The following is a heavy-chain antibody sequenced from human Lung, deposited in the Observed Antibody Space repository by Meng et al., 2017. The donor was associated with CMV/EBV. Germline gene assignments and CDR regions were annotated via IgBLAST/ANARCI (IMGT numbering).Heavy chain of an antibody. CDR3: TKGYYDFSGSLYTHTDIY. V-gene: IGHV3-30*02. D-gene: IGHD3-3*01. CDR2: LASAGTSI. Sequence: GGSLRLXCAASGLTFTSYGMHWVRQAPGKGLEWVAFLASAGTSIYYADSVNGLFTISRDTSKSTLYLQMNSLRAEDTAIYYCTKGYYDFSGSLYTHTDIYWGQGTLVTVSS. CDR1: GLTFTSYG. J-gene: IGHJ4*02.